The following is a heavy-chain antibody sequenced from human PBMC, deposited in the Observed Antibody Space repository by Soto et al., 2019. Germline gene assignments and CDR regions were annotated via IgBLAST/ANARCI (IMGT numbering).Heavy chain of an antibody. CDR1: GGSISPFY. J-gene: IGHJ3*02. D-gene: IGHD5-18*01. CDR3: ARRKISYGYPAFDI. Sequence: TSETLSLTCTVSGGSISPFYWSWVRQPPGKGLEWIGYLYYSGNTNYNPSLKSRVTISVDTSKNQFSLKLSSVTAADTAVYYCARRKISYGYPAFDIWGQGTMVTVSS. V-gene: IGHV4-59*12. CDR2: LYYSGNT.